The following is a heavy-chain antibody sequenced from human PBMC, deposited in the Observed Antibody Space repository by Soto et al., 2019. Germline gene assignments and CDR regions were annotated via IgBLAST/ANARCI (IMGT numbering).Heavy chain of an antibody. J-gene: IGHJ3*02. CDR2: IKQDGSEK. Sequence: EVQLVESGGGLVQPGGSLRLSCAASGFTFSSYWMSWVRQAPGKGLGWVANIKQDGSEKYYVDSVKGRFTISRDNAKNPLYLQMNSLRAEDTAVYYCARARGCSGGSCYSRSDAFDIWGQGTMVTVSS. D-gene: IGHD2-15*01. CDR1: GFTFSSYW. CDR3: ARARGCSGGSCYSRSDAFDI. V-gene: IGHV3-7*05.